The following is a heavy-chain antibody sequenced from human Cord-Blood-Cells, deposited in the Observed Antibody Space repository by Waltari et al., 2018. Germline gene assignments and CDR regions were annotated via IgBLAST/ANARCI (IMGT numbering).Heavy chain of an antibody. CDR3: ARLFDGDYTHFDY. CDR2: INHSGST. J-gene: IGHJ4*02. V-gene: IGHV4-34*01. CDR1: GGSFSGYY. D-gene: IGHD4-17*01. Sequence: QVQLQQWGAGLLKPSETLSLTCAVYGGSFSGYYWSWIRQPPGKGLEWIGEINHSGSTNYNPSLKSRVTISVDTSKNQFSLKLSSVTAADTAVYYCARLFDGDYTHFDYWGQGTLVTVSS.